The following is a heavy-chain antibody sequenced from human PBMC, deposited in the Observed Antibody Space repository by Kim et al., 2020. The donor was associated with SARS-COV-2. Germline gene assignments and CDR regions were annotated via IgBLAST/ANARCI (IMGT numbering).Heavy chain of an antibody. CDR1: GFTFSSYG. CDR2: IWYDGSNK. Sequence: GGSLRLSCAASGFTFSSYGMHWVRQAPGKGLEWVAVIWYDGSNKYYADSVKGRFTISRDNSKNTLYLQMNSLRAEDTAVYYCARDMIDDFWSGYKYMPVDNWFDPWGQGTLVTVSS. V-gene: IGHV3-33*01. J-gene: IGHJ5*02. D-gene: IGHD3-3*01. CDR3: ARDMIDDFWSGYKYMPVDNWFDP.